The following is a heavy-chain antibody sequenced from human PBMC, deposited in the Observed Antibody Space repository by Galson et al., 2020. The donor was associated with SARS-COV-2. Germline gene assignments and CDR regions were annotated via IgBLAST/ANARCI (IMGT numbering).Heavy chain of an antibody. CDR1: GFTFSSSW. CDR2: INRDGSST. D-gene: IGHD6-19*01. CDR3: ARVGTRSGWKYYFDY. J-gene: IGHJ4*02. V-gene: IGHV3-74*01. Sequence: GGSLRLSCAASGFTFSSSWMHWVRQAPGTGLVWVSRINRDGSSTSYADSVKGRFTISRDNAKNTLYLQMNSLRAEDTAVYYCARVGTRSGWKYYFDYWGQGTLVTVSS.